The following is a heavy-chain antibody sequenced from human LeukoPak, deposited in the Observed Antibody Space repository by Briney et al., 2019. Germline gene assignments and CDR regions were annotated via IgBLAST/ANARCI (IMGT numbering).Heavy chain of an antibody. CDR2: INPNSGGT. CDR1: GYTFTGYY. Sequence: ASVKVSCKASGYTFTGYYMHWVRQAPGQGLEWMGWINPNSGGTNYAQKFQGRVTMTRDTSISTAYMELSRLRSDDTAVYYCARDYYCSGKPDYWGQGTLVTVSS. CDR3: ARDYYCSGKPDY. D-gene: IGHD3-10*01. V-gene: IGHV1-2*02. J-gene: IGHJ4*02.